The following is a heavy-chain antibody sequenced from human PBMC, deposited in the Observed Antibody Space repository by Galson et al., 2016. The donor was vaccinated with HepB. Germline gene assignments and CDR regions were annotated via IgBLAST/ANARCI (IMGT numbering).Heavy chain of an antibody. Sequence: SLRLSCAASGFRFADYAMHWVRQAPGKGLEWVSGLSWNGGTIGYADSVKGRFTISKDNARKSLYLQMDSLRAEDTAFYYCAKDGDLGEGRYKNPYFDYWGQGTLVTVSS. J-gene: IGHJ4*02. CDR2: LSWNGGTI. D-gene: IGHD3-16*01. V-gene: IGHV3-9*01. CDR1: GFRFADYA. CDR3: AKDGDLGEGRYKNPYFDY.